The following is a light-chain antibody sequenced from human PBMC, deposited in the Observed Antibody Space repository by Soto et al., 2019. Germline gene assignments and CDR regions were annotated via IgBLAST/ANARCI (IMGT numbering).Light chain of an antibody. CDR2: GAP. J-gene: IGKJ2*01. CDR1: QSVSSS. Sequence: EIVMTQSPATLSVSPGERATLSCRASQSVSSSLAWYQQRPDQAPRFLIFGAPVRSFALPDEFSGIGSGAEFTLSFSSQQSEKFAVYYCHQYYNWPMYTFGLGNKLEI. V-gene: IGKV3-15*01. CDR3: HQYYNWPMYT.